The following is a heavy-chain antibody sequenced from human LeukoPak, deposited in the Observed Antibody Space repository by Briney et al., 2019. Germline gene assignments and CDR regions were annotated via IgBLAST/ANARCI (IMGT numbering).Heavy chain of an antibody. CDR2: IYRSGST. Sequence: SETLSLTCAVSGGSISSGGYSWSWIRQPPGKGLEWIGYIYRSGSTYYNPSLKSRVTISVDRSKNQFSLKLSSVTAADTAVYYCACRPIVVVVAAREGWFDPWGQGTLVTVSS. CDR1: GGSISSGGYS. D-gene: IGHD2-15*01. CDR3: ACRPIVVVVAAREGWFDP. J-gene: IGHJ5*02. V-gene: IGHV4-30-2*01.